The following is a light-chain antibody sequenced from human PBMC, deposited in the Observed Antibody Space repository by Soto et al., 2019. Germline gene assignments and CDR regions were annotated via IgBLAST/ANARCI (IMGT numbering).Light chain of an antibody. J-gene: IGKJ4*01. V-gene: IGKV1-9*01. CDR1: QDISHS. CDR3: QQLTSYPLT. CDR2: GAS. Sequence: DIQLTQSPSFLSASVGDTVTITCRASQDISHSLAWYQQKPGKAPKVLIYGASTLQSGVPSRFSGSGSGTEFTLTINSLQPEDFATYYCQQLTSYPLTFCGGAKVELK.